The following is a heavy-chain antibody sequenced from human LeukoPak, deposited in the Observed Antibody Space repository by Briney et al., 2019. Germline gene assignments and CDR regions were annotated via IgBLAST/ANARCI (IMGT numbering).Heavy chain of an antibody. V-gene: IGHV5-51*01. D-gene: IGHD6-13*01. J-gene: IGHJ4*02. CDR2: IYPGDSDT. CDR3: ARRPRGGSSWFYFDY. Sequence: GESLKISCKGSGYSFTSYWIGWVRQMPGEGLEWMGIIYPGDSDTRYSPSFQGQVTISADKSISTAYLQWSSLKASDTAMYYCARRPRGGSSWFYFDYWGQGTLVTVSS. CDR1: GYSFTSYW.